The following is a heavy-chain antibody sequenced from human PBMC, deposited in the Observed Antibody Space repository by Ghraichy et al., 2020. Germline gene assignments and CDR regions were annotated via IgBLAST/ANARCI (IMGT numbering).Heavy chain of an antibody. V-gene: IGHV4-59*01. CDR2: IYYSGTT. CDR1: GASISGFY. J-gene: IGHJ6*02. D-gene: IGHD3-3*01. Sequence: SETLSLTCTVSGASISGFYWSWIRQPPGKGLEWIGHIYYSGTTNYSPSLKSRLTLSVDRSQNLVSLRLSSLTSADTAVYYCARVPTRFGVVPWGMDIWGQGTTVTVS. CDR3: ARVPTRFGVVPWGMDI.